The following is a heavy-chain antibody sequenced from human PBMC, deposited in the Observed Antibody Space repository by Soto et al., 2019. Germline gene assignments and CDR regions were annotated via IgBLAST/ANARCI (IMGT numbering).Heavy chain of an antibody. V-gene: IGHV4-4*02. CDR1: GGSISSSNW. J-gene: IGHJ1*01. CDR3: ARDYYDSSGYYQAEYFQH. Sequence: PSETLSLTCAVSGGSISSSNWWSWVRQPPGKGLEWIGEIYHSGSTNYNPSLKSRVTISVDKSKNQFSLKLSSVTAADTALYYCARDYYDSSGYYQAEYFQHWGQGTLVTVSS. D-gene: IGHD3-22*01. CDR2: IYHSGST.